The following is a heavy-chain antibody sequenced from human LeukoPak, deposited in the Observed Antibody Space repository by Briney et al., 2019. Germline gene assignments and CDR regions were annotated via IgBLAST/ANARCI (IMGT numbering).Heavy chain of an antibody. J-gene: IGHJ4*02. D-gene: IGHD3-22*01. CDR3: ARGARYYYDSSGYSDY. V-gene: IGHV3-11*03. CDR2: VSSGSTYT. Sequence: GGSLRLSCEVSGFTFSDHYMSWIRQAPGKRLEWVSYVSSGSTYTNYADSVEGRFTISRDNAKNSLYLQMNSLRAEDTAVYYCARGARYYYDSSGYSDYWGQGTLVTVSS. CDR1: GFTFSDHY.